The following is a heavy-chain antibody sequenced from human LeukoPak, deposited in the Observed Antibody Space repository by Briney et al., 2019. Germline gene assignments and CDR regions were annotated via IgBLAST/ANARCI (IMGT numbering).Heavy chain of an antibody. J-gene: IGHJ4*02. Sequence: SETLSLTCAVSGYSISSGYYWGWIRQPPGKGLEWIGRIYTSGSTNYNPSLKSRVTISVDTSKNQFSLKLSSVTAADTAVYYCARALSRAAVAAPDYWGQGTLVTVSS. V-gene: IGHV4-38-2*01. CDR2: IYTSGST. D-gene: IGHD6-19*01. CDR1: GYSISSGYY. CDR3: ARALSRAAVAAPDY.